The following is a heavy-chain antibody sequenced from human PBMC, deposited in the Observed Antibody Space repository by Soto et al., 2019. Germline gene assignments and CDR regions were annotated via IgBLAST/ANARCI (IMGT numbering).Heavy chain of an antibody. CDR1: GYTFTNHG. J-gene: IGHJ4*02. V-gene: IGHV1-18*04. CDR2: ISAYNGDT. CDR3: ARAGDDCSTTSCYMIDY. D-gene: IGHD2-2*02. Sequence: GASVKVSCKTSGYTFTNHGVNWVRQAPGQGLEWMGWISAYNGDTDYAQKFQDRVTMTIDTSTNTVFMELRSLRSDDTAVYYCARAGDDCSTTSCYMIDYWGQGTLVTVSS.